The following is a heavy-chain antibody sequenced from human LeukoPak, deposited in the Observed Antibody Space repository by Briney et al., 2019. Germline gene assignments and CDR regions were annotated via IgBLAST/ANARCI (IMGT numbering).Heavy chain of an antibody. CDR3: ARYSSGWYFHFDY. V-gene: IGHV3-7*01. Sequence: GGSLRLSCAASGFTFSSYWMSWVRQAPGKGLEWVANIKQDGSEKYYVDSVKGRFTISRDNAKNSLYLQMNGLRAEDTAVYYCARYSSGWYFHFDYWGQGTLVTVSS. J-gene: IGHJ4*02. D-gene: IGHD6-19*01. CDR1: GFTFSSYW. CDR2: IKQDGSEK.